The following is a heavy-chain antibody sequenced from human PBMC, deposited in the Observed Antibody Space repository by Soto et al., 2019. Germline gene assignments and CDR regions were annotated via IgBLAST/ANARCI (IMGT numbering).Heavy chain of an antibody. V-gene: IGHV1-18*01. CDR2: ISAYNGNT. J-gene: IGHJ4*02. Sequence: ASVKVSCKASGYTFTSYGISWVRQAPGQGLEWMGWISAYNGNTNYAQKLQGRVTMTTDTSTSTAYMELRSLRSDDTAVYYCARGHYDILTRSDFDYWGQGTLVTVSS. CDR1: GYTFTSYG. CDR3: ARGHYDILTRSDFDY. D-gene: IGHD3-9*01.